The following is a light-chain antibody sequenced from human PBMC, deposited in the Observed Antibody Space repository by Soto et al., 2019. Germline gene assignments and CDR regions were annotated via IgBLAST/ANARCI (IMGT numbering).Light chain of an antibody. V-gene: IGKV3D-15*01. CDR2: GAS. CDR1: QSVGTR. Sequence: ERVMTQSPATLSVSPGERATLSCRASQSVGTRLAWYQQKPGQAPRLLIYGASARAAGISPRFSGGVSGTEFTLTISSLQSEDLAVYYCQQYSDWPRTFGQGTKVGIK. J-gene: IGKJ1*01. CDR3: QQYSDWPRT.